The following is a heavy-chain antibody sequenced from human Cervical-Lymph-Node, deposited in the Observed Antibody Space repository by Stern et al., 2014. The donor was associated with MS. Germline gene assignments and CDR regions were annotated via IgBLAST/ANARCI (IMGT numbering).Heavy chain of an antibody. Sequence: VQLVDSGAEVKKPGSSGKVSCKASGDTFSSYALNRVRQVPGQGLEWMGGITPVFGTTNYAQKFQGRVTITADKSTNTAYMELMTLRSEDTAVYYCARGGGLVGYFDYWGQGTLVSVSS. CDR1: GDTFSSYA. V-gene: IGHV1-69*06. J-gene: IGHJ4*02. D-gene: IGHD1-26*01. CDR2: ITPVFGTT. CDR3: ARGGGLVGYFDY.